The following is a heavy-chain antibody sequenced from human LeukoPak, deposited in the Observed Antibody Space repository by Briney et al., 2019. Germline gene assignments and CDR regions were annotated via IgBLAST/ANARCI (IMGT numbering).Heavy chain of an antibody. CDR2: ISYDGSNK. CDR3: ARESDDFWSGYYNGPFDY. V-gene: IGHV3-30-3*01. J-gene: IGHJ4*02. D-gene: IGHD3-3*01. Sequence: GGSLRLSCAASGFTFSSYAMHWVRQAPGKGLEWVAVISYDGSNKYYADSVKGRFTISRDNSKNTLYLQMNSLRAEDTAVYYCARESDDFWSGYYNGPFDYWGQGTLVTVS. CDR1: GFTFSSYA.